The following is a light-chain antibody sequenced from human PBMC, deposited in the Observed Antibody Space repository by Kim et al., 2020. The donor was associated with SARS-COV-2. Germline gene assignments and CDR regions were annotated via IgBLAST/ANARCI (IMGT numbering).Light chain of an antibody. CDR2: GAT. Sequence: SPGESATPSCRAGQSVSSNVAWYQQKTGQAPRLLIYGATTRATGIPARFSGSGSGREYTITISSLQYEDFAVYYCQQYNNWPPWTFGQGTKVDIK. CDR3: QQYNNWPPWT. V-gene: IGKV3-15*01. CDR1: QSVSSN. J-gene: IGKJ1*01.